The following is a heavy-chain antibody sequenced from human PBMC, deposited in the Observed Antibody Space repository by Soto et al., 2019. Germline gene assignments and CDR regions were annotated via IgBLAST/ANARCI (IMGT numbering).Heavy chain of an antibody. D-gene: IGHD6-19*01. CDR2: ISGSGGST. CDR3: ATPPYWFHSGWYVGFDY. V-gene: IGHV3-23*01. J-gene: IGHJ4*01. CDR1: GFTLSSND. Sequence: EVQLLESGGGLVQPGGSLRLYCAASGFTLSSNDMSWVRQAPGKGLEWVSTISGSGGSTYYADSVKGRFTVSRDNSENTLYLQVNSLRAEDTAVYYCATPPYWFHSGWYVGFDYWGHGTLVTVSS.